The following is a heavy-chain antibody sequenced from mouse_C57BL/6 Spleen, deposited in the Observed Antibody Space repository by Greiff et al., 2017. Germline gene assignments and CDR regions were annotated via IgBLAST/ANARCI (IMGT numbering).Heavy chain of an antibody. CDR2: IHPNSGST. Sequence: QVQLQQPGAELVKPGASVKLSCKASGYTFTSYWMHWVKQRPGQGLEWIGMIHPNSGSTNYNEKFKSKATLTVDKSSSTAYMQLSSLTTEDSAVYYCAPGNWDEGSYAMDYWGQGTSVTVSS. CDR3: APGNWDEGSYAMDY. D-gene: IGHD4-1*01. V-gene: IGHV1-64*01. J-gene: IGHJ4*01. CDR1: GYTFTSYW.